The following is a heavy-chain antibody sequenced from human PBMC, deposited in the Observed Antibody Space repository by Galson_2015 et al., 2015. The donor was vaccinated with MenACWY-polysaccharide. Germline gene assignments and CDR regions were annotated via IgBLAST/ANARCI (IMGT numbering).Heavy chain of an antibody. J-gene: IGHJ4*01. CDR1: GFTFSSYL. CDR2: IGTSSSTT. V-gene: IGHV3-48*01. Sequence: LRLSCAVSGFTFSSYLMTWVRQAPGKGLEWVSYIGTSSSTTSYADSVKGRFTISRDNAENSLYLQMNSLRVEDTAVYYCARGYMVRGGYFDPWGHGTLVTVSS. CDR3: ARGYMVRGGYFDP. D-gene: IGHD3-10*01.